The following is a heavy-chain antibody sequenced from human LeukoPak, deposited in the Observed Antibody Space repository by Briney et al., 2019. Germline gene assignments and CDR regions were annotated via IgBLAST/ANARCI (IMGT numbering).Heavy chain of an antibody. D-gene: IGHD6-19*01. CDR3: ARHKRQWLVGSRGAFDI. V-gene: IGHV4-4*02. CDR1: GGSISSSNW. Sequence: SGTLSLTCAVSGGSISSSNWWSWVRQPPGKGLEWIGEIYHSGSTNYNPSLKSRVTISVDKSKNQFSLKLSSVTAADTAVYYCARHKRQWLVGSRGAFDIWGQGTMVTVSS. J-gene: IGHJ3*02. CDR2: IYHSGST.